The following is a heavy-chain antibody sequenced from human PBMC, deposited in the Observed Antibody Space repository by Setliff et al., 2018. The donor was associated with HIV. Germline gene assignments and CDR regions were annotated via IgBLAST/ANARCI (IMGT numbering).Heavy chain of an antibody. CDR2: IYTSGST. Sequence: PSETLSLTCSVSGGSMSTFYWSWIRQPAGKGLEWIGRIYTSGSTIYNPSLRSRFTMSVDTSKNQFSLKLNSVTAADTAMYYCARGGITTIVRGVTYPYPLHYFDSWGPGTLVTVSS. D-gene: IGHD3-10*01. J-gene: IGHJ4*02. CDR3: ARGGITTIVRGVTYPYPLHYFDS. V-gene: IGHV4-4*07. CDR1: GGSMSTFY.